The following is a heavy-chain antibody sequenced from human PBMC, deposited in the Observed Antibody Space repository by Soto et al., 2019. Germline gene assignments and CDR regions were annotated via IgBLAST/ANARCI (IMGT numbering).Heavy chain of an antibody. J-gene: IGHJ6*02. V-gene: IGHV1-24*01. CDR3: AREGYYSGSGTYSPPRYYGMDV. CDR2: FDPEDGET. CDR1: GYTLTELS. Sequence: ASVKVSCKVSGYTLTELSIHWVRQAPGKGLEWMGGFDPEDGETIYAQKFQGRVIMTTDTSTRTAYMELRSLRSDDTAVYFCAREGYYSGSGTYSPPRYYGMDVWGQGTTVTVSS. D-gene: IGHD3-10*01.